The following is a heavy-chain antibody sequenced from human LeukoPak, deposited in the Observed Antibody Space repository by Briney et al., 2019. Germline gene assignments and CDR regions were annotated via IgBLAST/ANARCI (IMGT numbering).Heavy chain of an antibody. D-gene: IGHD6-13*01. CDR3: AKSFGYSRSWFDY. CDR1: GLTFSSYA. V-gene: IGHV3-23*01. CDR2: ISGNGGGT. Sequence: GGSLRLSCAASGLTFSSYAMSWVRQAPGKGLEWVSGISGNGGGTYYADSVKGRFTISRDNSKNTLYLQMNSLRAEDTAVYYCAKSFGYSRSWFDYWGRGTLVTVSS. J-gene: IGHJ2*01.